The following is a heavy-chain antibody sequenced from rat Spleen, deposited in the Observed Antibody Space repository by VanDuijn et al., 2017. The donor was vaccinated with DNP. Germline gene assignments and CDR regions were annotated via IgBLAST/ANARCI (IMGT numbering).Heavy chain of an antibody. CDR2: IIYDGSRN. D-gene: IGHD1-2*01. Sequence: EVQLVESGGGLEQPGNSLKLSCAASGFTFSDYAMAWVRQSPKKGLEWVATIIYDGSRNYYRDSVKGRFTISRDNVESTLYLQMASLRSEDTATYYCTKHKGSSSSYTMDAWGQGSSVTVSS. CDR3: TKHKGSSSSYTMDA. J-gene: IGHJ4*01. V-gene: IGHV5S10*01. CDR1: GFTFSDYA.